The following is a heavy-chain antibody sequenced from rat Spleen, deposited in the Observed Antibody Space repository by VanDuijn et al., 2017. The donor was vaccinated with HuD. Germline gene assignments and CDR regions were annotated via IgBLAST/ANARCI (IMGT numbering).Heavy chain of an antibody. J-gene: IGHJ2*01. Sequence: EVQLVESGGGLVQPGRSLKLSCAVSGFTFSNYGLHWIRQTPTKGLEWVASISTGGGNTYYRDSVKGRFTISRDNAKNTQYLQMDSLRSEDTATYYCARHPTTRVPFDYWGQGVMVTVSS. CDR3: ARHPTTRVPFDY. V-gene: IGHV5S14*01. D-gene: IGHD1-4*01. CDR2: ISTGGGNT. CDR1: GFTFSNYG.